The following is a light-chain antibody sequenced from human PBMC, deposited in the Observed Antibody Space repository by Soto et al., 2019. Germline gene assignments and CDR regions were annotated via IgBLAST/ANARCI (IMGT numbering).Light chain of an antibody. CDR1: SSNIGSNY. CDR2: RNN. Sequence: QSVLTQPPSASGTPGQRVTISCSGSSSNIGSNYVYWYQQLPGTAPKLLIYRNNQRPSGVPDRFSGSKSGTSASLAISGLTSEDEADYYCAASDESLSVFGTGTKVTVL. J-gene: IGLJ1*01. V-gene: IGLV1-47*01. CDR3: AASDESLSV.